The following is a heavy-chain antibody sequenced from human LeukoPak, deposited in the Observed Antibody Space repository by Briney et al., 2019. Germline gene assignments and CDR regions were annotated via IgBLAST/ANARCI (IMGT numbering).Heavy chain of an antibody. CDR1: GFTLGASA. Sequence: GRSLRLSCTASGFTLGASAISWGRQAPGKWLGWVGFIRGEAYGGTTEYAASVKGRFTISRDDSKSIAYLQMNSLKTEDTAVYYCTTPRYFDWLLVDYWGQGTLVTVSS. CDR2: IRGEAYGGTT. J-gene: IGHJ4*02. D-gene: IGHD3-9*01. CDR3: TTPRYFDWLLVDY. V-gene: IGHV3-49*04.